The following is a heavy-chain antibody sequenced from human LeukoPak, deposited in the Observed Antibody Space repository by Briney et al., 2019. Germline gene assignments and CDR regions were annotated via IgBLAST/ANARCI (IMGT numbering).Heavy chain of an antibody. Sequence: SETLSLTCTVSGGSISSSSYYWGWLRQPPGKGLEWIGSIYYSGSTYYNPSLKSRVTISVDTSKNQFSLKLSSVTAADTAVYYCARQGATYYFDYWGQGTLVTVSS. J-gene: IGHJ4*02. V-gene: IGHV4-39*01. CDR2: IYYSGST. CDR3: ARQGATYYFDY. CDR1: GGSISSSSYY.